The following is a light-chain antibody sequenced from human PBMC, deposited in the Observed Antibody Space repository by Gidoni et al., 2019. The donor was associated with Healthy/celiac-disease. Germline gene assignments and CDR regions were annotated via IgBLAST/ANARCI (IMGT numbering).Light chain of an antibody. CDR2: WAS. J-gene: IGKJ2*01. V-gene: IGKV4-1*01. Sequence: DIVMTQSPDALAVSLGERATINCKSSQSVLYSSNHKNYLAWYQQKPGQPPKLLIYWASTRESGVPDRFSGSGSGTDFPLTISSLQAEDVAVYYCQQYYSTPHTFGQGTKLEIK. CDR3: QQYYSTPHT. CDR1: QSVLYSSNHKNY.